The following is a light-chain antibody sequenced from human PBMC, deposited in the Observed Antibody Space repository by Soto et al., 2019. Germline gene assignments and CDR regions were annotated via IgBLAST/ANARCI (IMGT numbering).Light chain of an antibody. J-gene: IGKJ5*01. CDR2: DAS. CDR1: QGISSY. CDR3: QQANSFPPT. Sequence: HLTHAPSCLSASVVYRVLITCLAIQGISSYISWYQRKPGKAPKLLIYDASSLESGVPSRFSGSGSGTEFTLTISSLQPEDFATYYCQQANSFPPTFGQGTRLEIK. V-gene: IGKV1-9*01.